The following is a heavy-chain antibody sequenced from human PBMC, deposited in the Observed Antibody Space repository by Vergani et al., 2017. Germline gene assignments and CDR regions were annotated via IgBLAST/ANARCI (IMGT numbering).Heavy chain of an antibody. CDR2: IDPSDSYT. D-gene: IGHD3-22*01. Sequence: EVQLVQSGAEVKKPGESLRISCKGSGYSFTSYWISWVRQMPGKGLEWMGRIDPSDSYTNYSPSFQGHVTISADKSISTAYLQWSSLKASDTAMYYCASRPYYYDSSGYLPYAFDIWGQGTMVTVSS. J-gene: IGHJ3*02. V-gene: IGHV5-10-1*03. CDR1: GYSFTSYW. CDR3: ASRPYYYDSSGYLPYAFDI.